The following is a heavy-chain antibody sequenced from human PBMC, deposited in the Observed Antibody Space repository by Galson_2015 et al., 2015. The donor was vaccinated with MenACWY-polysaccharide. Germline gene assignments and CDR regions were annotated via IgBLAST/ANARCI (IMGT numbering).Heavy chain of an antibody. Sequence: SLRLSCAASGFTFSSYSMNWGRHAPGKGLEWVSYSSSSGTIYYADSVKGRFTISRDNGKNSLYLQMNSVRDDDTAVYYCARVRKGLVGATPDYYYGMDVWGQATAVPVSS. CDR2: SSSSGTI. V-gene: IGHV3-48*02. CDR3: ARVRKGLVGATPDYYYGMDV. D-gene: IGHD1-26*01. CDR1: GFTFSSYS. J-gene: IGHJ6*02.